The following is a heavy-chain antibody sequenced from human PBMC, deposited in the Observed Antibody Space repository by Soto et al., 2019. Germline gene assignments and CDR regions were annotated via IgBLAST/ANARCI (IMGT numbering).Heavy chain of an antibody. J-gene: IGHJ5*02. CDR3: VRDYYDSSGYPRQWFDP. CDR1: GGSIRSAYYY. CDR2: IYYSGSI. D-gene: IGHD3-22*01. V-gene: IGHV4-30-4*01. Sequence: PSETLSLTCTVSGGSIRSAYYYWSWIRQPPGKGLEWIGYIYYSGSIYYNPSLKSRVTISVDTSKNQFSLKLSSVTAAGTAVYYCVRDYYDSSGYPRQWFDPWGQGTLVTVSS.